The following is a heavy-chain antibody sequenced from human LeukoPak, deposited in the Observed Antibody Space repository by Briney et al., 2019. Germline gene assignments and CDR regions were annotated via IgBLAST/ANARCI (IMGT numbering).Heavy chain of an antibody. J-gene: IGHJ3*02. D-gene: IGHD2-21*02. V-gene: IGHV3-30-3*01. CDR2: ISYDGSSK. CDR3: ASGGDTDAFDI. Sequence: GGSLRLSCAASGFTFSCHAMHWARQAPGKGLEWVVVISYDGSSKYYADSVKGRFTISRDNSKNTLYLQMNSLRAEDTAVYYCASGGDTDAFDIWGQGTMVTVSS. CDR1: GFTFSCHA.